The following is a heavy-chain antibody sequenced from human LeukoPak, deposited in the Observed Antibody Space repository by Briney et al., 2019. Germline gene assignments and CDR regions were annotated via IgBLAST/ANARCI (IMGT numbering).Heavy chain of an antibody. Sequence: GGSLRLSCAASGFTLSSYAMSWVRQAPGKGLEWVSAISVSGNTYHADSVKGRFTISRDSSKNTLYLQMNRLRAEDAAVYYCAKDLSTRSAFDIWGQGTMVTVSS. CDR1: GFTLSSYA. CDR3: AKDLSTRSAFDI. J-gene: IGHJ3*02. V-gene: IGHV3-23*01. CDR2: ISVSGNT.